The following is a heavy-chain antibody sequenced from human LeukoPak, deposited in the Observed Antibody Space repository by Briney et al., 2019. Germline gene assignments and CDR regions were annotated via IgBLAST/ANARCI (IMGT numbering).Heavy chain of an antibody. CDR3: ARDVGPSQLPTNWFDP. V-gene: IGHV3-33*08. CDR2: IWYDGSNK. CDR1: GFTFNNAW. Sequence: GGSLRLSCAASGFTFNNAWMNWVRQAPGKGLEWVAVIWYDGSNKYYADSVKGRFTISRDNSKNTLYLQMNSLRAEDTAVYYCARDVGPSQLPTNWFDPWGQGTLVTVSS. D-gene: IGHD4-23*01. J-gene: IGHJ5*02.